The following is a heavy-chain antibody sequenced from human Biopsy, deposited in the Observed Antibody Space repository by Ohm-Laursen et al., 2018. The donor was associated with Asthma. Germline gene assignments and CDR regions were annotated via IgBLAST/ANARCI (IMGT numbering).Heavy chain of an antibody. D-gene: IGHD3-22*01. Sequence: LRLSCAAYGLKFDDYTMHWVRSAPGKGMEWVSGISWNSATIGYADSVEGRFTISRDSAKNSVFLHMDSLRPEDTAFYYCAKVRSDWVITESFDYWGQGVLVTVSS. J-gene: IGHJ4*02. CDR3: AKVRSDWVITESFDY. V-gene: IGHV3-9*01. CDR2: ISWNSATI. CDR1: GLKFDDYT.